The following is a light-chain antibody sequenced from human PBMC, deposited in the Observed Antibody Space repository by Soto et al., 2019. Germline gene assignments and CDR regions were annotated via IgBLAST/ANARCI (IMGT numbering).Light chain of an antibody. Sequence: QSMLTQPASVSGSPGLSITICYTGSSSDVGNYNLVSWYQQHPGKAPKLMIYEVSKRPSGVSNRFSGSKSGNTASLTISGLQAEDEADYYCCSYAGDRTPYVFGTGTKVT. CDR1: SSDVGNYNL. J-gene: IGLJ1*01. V-gene: IGLV2-23*02. CDR2: EVS. CDR3: CSYAGDRTPYV.